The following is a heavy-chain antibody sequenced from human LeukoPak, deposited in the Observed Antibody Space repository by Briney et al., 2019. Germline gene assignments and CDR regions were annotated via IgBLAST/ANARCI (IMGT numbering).Heavy chain of an antibody. CDR3: AYRGYGDLDAFDI. V-gene: IGHV3-7*01. CDR2: IKQDGSEK. D-gene: IGHD5-12*01. Sequence: GGSLRLSCAASGFTFSSYWMSWVRQAPGKGLEWVANIKQDGSEKYYVDSVKGRFTISRDNAKNSLYLQMNSLRTEDTAVYYCAYRGYGDLDAFDIWGQGTMVTVSS. J-gene: IGHJ3*02. CDR1: GFTFSSYW.